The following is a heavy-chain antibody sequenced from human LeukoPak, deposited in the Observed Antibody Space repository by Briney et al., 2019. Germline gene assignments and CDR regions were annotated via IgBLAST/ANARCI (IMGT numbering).Heavy chain of an antibody. J-gene: IGHJ4*02. CDR2: IRSKAYGGTT. CDR3: TRDYGSGSYAFFY. D-gene: IGHD3-10*01. V-gene: IGHV3-49*04. CDR1: GFTFGDYA. Sequence: PGGSLRLSCTASGFTFGDYAMSWVRQAPGKGLEWVGFIRSKAYGGTTEYAASVKGRFTISRDDSKSIAYLQMNSLKTEDTAVYYCTRDYGSGSYAFFYWGQGTLVTVSS.